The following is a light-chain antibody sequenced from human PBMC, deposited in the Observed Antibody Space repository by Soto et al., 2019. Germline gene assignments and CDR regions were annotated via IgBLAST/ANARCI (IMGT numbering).Light chain of an antibody. CDR3: QQYGSSPLT. Sequence: EIVLTQSPGTLSSSPGERATLSCRAIQSVSSNYLAWYHEKPGKAPKVLIYRASIRATGIPDRFTGSVSGTDFTLTISRLKPEDVAVYYCQQYGSSPLTFGGGTKLEIK. CDR2: RAS. V-gene: IGKV3-20*01. CDR1: QSVSSNY. J-gene: IGKJ4*01.